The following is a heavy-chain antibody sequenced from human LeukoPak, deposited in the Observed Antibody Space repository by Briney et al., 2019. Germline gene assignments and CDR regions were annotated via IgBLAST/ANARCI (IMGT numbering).Heavy chain of an antibody. V-gene: IGHV3-7*05. D-gene: IGHD5-18*01. CDR1: GFTFSSYW. CDR2: IKEDGSEK. J-gene: IGHJ4*02. CDR3: ARTRHGYWGY. Sequence: GGSLRLSCAASGFTFSSYWMSWVRQAPGKGLEWVANIKEDGSEKNYVDSMKGRFTISRDNAKNSLYLHMNSLRAEDTAVYYCARTRHGYWGYWGQGTLVTVSS.